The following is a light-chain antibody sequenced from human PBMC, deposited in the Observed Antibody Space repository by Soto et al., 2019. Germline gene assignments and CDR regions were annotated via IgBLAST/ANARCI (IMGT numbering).Light chain of an antibody. CDR3: SSYTRSSTYV. Sequence: QSALTQPASVSGSPGQSITISCTGTSRDVGGYNYVSWYQQHPGKAPQLMIYEVTNRPSGVSNRFSGSKSGNTASLTISGLQAEDEADYYCSSYTRSSTYVFGTGTKLTVL. J-gene: IGLJ1*01. V-gene: IGLV2-14*01. CDR1: SRDVGGYNY. CDR2: EVT.